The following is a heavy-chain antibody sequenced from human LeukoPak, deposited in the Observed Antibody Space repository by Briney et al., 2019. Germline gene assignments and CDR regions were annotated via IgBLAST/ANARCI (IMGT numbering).Heavy chain of an antibody. Sequence: PGGSLRLSCAASGFTFSSYSMNWVRQAPGKGLEWVSYISSSSSTIYYADSVKGRFTTSRDNAKNSLYLQMNSLRAEDTAVYYCARSIPPRYYDFWSGYWGCYYMDVWGKGTTVTVSS. J-gene: IGHJ6*03. D-gene: IGHD3-3*01. CDR2: ISSSSSTI. V-gene: IGHV3-48*04. CDR1: GFTFSSYS. CDR3: ARSIPPRYYDFWSGYWGCYYMDV.